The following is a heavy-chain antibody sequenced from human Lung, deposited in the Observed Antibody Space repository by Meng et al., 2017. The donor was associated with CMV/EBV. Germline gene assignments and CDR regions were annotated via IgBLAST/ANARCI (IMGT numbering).Heavy chain of an antibody. CDR1: VYSISSGYY. V-gene: IGHV4-38-2*02. J-gene: IGHJ4*02. CDR3: ARFATTVLTT. CDR2: IYHSGST. Sequence: SXTXSLTCTVSVYSISSGYYWGWVRQPPGKGLEWIGSIYHSGSTYYNPSLKSRVTISVNTSKNQFSLKLTSVTAADTAKYYCARFATTVLTTWGPGTLVTVSS. D-gene: IGHD4-17*01.